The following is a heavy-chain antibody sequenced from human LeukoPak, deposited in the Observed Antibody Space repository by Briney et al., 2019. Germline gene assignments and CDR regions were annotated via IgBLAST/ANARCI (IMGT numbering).Heavy chain of an antibody. V-gene: IGHV1-18*01. D-gene: IGHD3-22*01. CDR1: AYTFTSYG. J-gene: IGHJ4*02. Sequence: ASVKVSCKASAYTFTSYGISWVRQAPGQGLEWMGWISAYNGHTKYAQKLQDRVIMTTDTSTSTAYMELRSLRSDDTAVYYCARDRSPRHYYDTSDYHGAAEYWGQGTLVTVSS. CDR3: ARDRSPRHYYDTSDYHGAAEY. CDR2: ISAYNGHT.